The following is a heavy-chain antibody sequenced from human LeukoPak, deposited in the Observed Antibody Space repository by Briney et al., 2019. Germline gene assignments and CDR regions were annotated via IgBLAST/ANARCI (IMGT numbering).Heavy chain of an antibody. J-gene: IGHJ4*02. V-gene: IGHV3-43D*03. CDR2: ISWDGGST. D-gene: IGHD3-3*01. Sequence: GGSLRLSCAASGFTFDDYAMHWVRQAPGKGLEWVSLISWDGGSTYYADSVKGRFTISRDNSKNSLYLQMNSLRAEDTALYYCAKDMGRFDQNRLYGPFDYWGQGTLVTVSS. CDR3: AKDMGRFDQNRLYGPFDY. CDR1: GFTFDDYA.